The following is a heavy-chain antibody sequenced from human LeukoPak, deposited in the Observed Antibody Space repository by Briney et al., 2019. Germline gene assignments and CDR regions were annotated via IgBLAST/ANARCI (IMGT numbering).Heavy chain of an antibody. D-gene: IGHD2-2*01. Sequence: GGSLRLSCAASGFTFSSYAMTWVRQAPGKGLVWVSHINSDGSWTSYADSVKGRFTISKDNAKNTVYLQMNNLRAEDTAVYYCVSFYETYWGRGTLVTVSS. V-gene: IGHV3-74*01. J-gene: IGHJ4*02. CDR2: INSDGSWT. CDR1: GFTFSSYA. CDR3: VSFYETY.